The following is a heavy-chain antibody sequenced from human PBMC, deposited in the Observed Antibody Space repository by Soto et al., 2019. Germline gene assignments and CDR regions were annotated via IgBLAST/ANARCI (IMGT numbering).Heavy chain of an antibody. J-gene: IGHJ6*02. V-gene: IGHV4-34*01. D-gene: IGHD2-15*01. Sequence: SETLSLTCAVYGGSFSDYYWSWIRQPPGKGLEWIGEVNHGGSTNYNPSLKSRVTISVDASKNQFSLKLISVTAADTAVYYCAGEVRLSNYYYHAMDVWGQGTTVTVSS. CDR3: AGEVRLSNYYYHAMDV. CDR2: VNHGGST. CDR1: GGSFSDYY.